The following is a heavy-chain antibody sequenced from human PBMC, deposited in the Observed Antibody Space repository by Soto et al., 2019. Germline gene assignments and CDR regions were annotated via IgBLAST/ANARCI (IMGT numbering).Heavy chain of an antibody. J-gene: IGHJ3*02. CDR3: ATARPYYDSSGYYSDAFDI. V-gene: IGHV1-24*01. CDR1: GYTLTELS. Sequence: ASVKVSCKVSGYTLTELSMHWVRQAPGKGLEWMGGFDPEDGETIYAQKFQGRVTMTEDTSTDTAYMELSSLRSEDTAVYYCATARPYYDSSGYYSDAFDIWGQGTMVTVSS. CDR2: FDPEDGET. D-gene: IGHD3-22*01.